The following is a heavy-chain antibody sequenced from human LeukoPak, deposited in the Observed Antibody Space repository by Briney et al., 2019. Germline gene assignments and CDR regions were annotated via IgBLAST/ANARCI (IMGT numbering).Heavy chain of an antibody. Sequence: HPGRSLRLSCAASGFTFSSYAMHWVRQAPGKGLEWVAVISYDGSNKYYADSVKGRFTISRDNSKNTLYLQMNSLRAEDKAVYYCARGHWGVVKSYFDYWGQGTLVTVSS. CDR3: ARGHWGVVKSYFDY. D-gene: IGHD3-3*01. J-gene: IGHJ4*02. CDR2: ISYDGSNK. V-gene: IGHV3-30*04. CDR1: GFTFSSYA.